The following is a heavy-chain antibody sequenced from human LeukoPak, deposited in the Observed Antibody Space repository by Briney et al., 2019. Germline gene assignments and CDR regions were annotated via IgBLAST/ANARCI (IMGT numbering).Heavy chain of an antibody. CDR2: IYPGDSDT. J-gene: IGHJ3*02. Sequence: PGGSLRLSCAASGFTFTSYWIGWVRQMPGKGLEWMGIIYPGDSDTRYSPSFQGQVTISADKSISTAYLQWSSLKASDTAMYYCARPYSSSWRAFDIWGQGTMVTVSS. CDR3: ARPYSSSWRAFDI. CDR1: GFTFTSYW. V-gene: IGHV5-51*01. D-gene: IGHD6-13*01.